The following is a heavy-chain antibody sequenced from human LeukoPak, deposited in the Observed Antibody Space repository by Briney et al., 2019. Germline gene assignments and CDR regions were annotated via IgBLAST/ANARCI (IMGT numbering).Heavy chain of an antibody. CDR3: ARKAGYYYGSGDY. CDR1: GFTFSSYA. CDR2: IGGSGGST. D-gene: IGHD3-10*01. J-gene: IGHJ4*02. Sequence: GGSLRLSCAASGFTFSSYAMSWVRQAPGEGLEWVSSIGGSGGSTYYADSVKGRFTISRDNSKNTLYLQMNSLRAEDTAVYYCARKAGYYYGSGDYWGQGTLVTVSS. V-gene: IGHV3-23*01.